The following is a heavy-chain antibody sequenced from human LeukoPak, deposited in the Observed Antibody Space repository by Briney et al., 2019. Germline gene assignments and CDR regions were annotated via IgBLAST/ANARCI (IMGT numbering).Heavy chain of an antibody. CDR2: FDPEDGET. CDR1: GYTLTELS. V-gene: IGHV1-24*01. D-gene: IGHD2-15*01. Sequence: ASVTVSCKVSGYTLTELSMHWVRQAPGKGLEWMGGFDPEDGETIYAQKFQGRVTMTEDTSTDTAYMELSSLRSEDTAVYYCATGYCSGGSCYSHPPGLLDPWGQGTLVTVSS. CDR3: ATGYCSGGSCYSHPPGLLDP. J-gene: IGHJ5*02.